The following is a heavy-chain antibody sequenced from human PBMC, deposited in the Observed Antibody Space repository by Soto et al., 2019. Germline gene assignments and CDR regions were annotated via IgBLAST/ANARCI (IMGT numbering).Heavy chain of an antibody. J-gene: IGHJ3*02. CDR1: GGSISSGGYS. CDR3: ARAGYYYDSSGYYIDAFDI. D-gene: IGHD3-22*01. Sequence: QLQLQESGSGLVKPSQTLSLTCAVSGGSISSGGYSWSWIRQPPGKGLEWIGYIYHSGSTYYNPSLKSGVTISVDRSKNQFSLKLSSVTAADTAVYYCARAGYYYDSSGYYIDAFDIWGQGTMVTVSS. V-gene: IGHV4-30-2*01. CDR2: IYHSGST.